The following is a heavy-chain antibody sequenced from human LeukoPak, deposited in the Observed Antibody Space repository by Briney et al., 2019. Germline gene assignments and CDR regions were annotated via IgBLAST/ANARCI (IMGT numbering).Heavy chain of an antibody. CDR3: ARDTIFGVVSATYDDY. J-gene: IGHJ4*02. D-gene: IGHD3-3*01. Sequence: GGSLRLSCAASGFTFSGYGMHWVRLAPGKGLEWVADIWFDGKNEHFAASVKGRFTISRDNSKKTMYLQINSLRAEDTAVYYCARDTIFGVVSATYDDYWGQGTLVTVSS. CDR1: GFTFSGYG. CDR2: IWFDGKNE. V-gene: IGHV3-33*01.